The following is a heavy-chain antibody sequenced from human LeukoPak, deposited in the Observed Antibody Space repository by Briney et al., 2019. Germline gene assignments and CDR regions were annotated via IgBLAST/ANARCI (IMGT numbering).Heavy chain of an antibody. D-gene: IGHD2-15*01. CDR2: INHSGST. Sequence: SETLSLTCAVYGGSFSGYYWSWICQPPGKELEWIGEINHSGSTNYNPSLKSRVTISVDTSKNQFSLKLSSVTAADTAVYYCASEGYCSGGSCYSAYWGQGTLVTVSS. CDR1: GGSFSGYY. J-gene: IGHJ4*02. CDR3: ASEGYCSGGSCYSAY. V-gene: IGHV4-34*01.